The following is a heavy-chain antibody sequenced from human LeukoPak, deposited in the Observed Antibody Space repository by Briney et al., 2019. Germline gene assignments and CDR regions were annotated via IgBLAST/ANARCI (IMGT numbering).Heavy chain of an antibody. V-gene: IGHV1-46*01. D-gene: IGHD3-16*01. J-gene: IGHJ6*03. CDR2: INPSGDNT. CDR3: ARVRWGYPRPYYYMDV. Sequence: ASVKVSCKASGYTFTHNFMHWVRQAPGQGLEWMGIINPSGDNTWYAQKFQGRVTMTRDTATSTDYMEVNSLRSEDTAVYYCARVRWGYPRPYYYMDVWGKGTTVTISS. CDR1: GYTFTHNF.